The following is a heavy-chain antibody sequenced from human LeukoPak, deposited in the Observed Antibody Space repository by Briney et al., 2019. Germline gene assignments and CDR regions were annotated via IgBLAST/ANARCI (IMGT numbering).Heavy chain of an antibody. V-gene: IGHV1-69*05. CDR3: ARYGRAVAGT. CDR2: LIPIFGTA. CDR1: GGTFSSYA. J-gene: IGHJ4*02. D-gene: IGHD6-19*01. Sequence: SVKVSCKASGGTFSSYAISWVRQAPGQGLEWMGGLIPIFGTANYAQKFQGRVTITTDESTSTAYMELSSLRSEDTAVYYCARYGRAVAGTWGQGTLVTVSS.